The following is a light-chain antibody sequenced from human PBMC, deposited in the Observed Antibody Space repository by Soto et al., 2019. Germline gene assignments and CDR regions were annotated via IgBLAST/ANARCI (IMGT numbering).Light chain of an antibody. V-gene: IGKV3-20*01. J-gene: IGKJ1*01. Sequence: EIVLTQSPGTLSLSPGERATLSCRASQNVSSSYLAWYQQKPGQAPRLLIFRASNKATGVPDRFSGSGSGTDFTLTISRLEPEDFAVYYCQQYGSSGTFGQGTKVDI. CDR2: RAS. CDR3: QQYGSSGT. CDR1: QNVSSSY.